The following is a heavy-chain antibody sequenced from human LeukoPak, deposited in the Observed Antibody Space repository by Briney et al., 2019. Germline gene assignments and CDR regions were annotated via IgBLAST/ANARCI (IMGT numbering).Heavy chain of an antibody. CDR2: IYSGGST. J-gene: IGHJ4*02. CDR1: GFTVSSNY. Sequence: PGGSLRLSCAASGFTVSSNYMSWVRRAPGKGLEWVSVIYSGGSTYYADSAKGRFTISRDNSKNTLDLQMNSRRAEDTAVYYCAIDRWYTSGWSYFDYWGQGTLVTVSS. D-gene: IGHD6-19*01. V-gene: IGHV3-66*01. CDR3: AIDRWYTSGWSYFDY.